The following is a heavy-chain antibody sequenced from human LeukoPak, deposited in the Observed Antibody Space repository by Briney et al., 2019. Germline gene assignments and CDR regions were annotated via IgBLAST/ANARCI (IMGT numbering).Heavy chain of an antibody. J-gene: IGHJ4*02. CDR2: VHYSGNT. CDR3: ARDRDTGEYCGDDCHSAYFDG. V-gene: IGHV4-39*07. Sequence: SETLSLTCTVSGRSITTNTYYWSWIRQPPGKPLEWIGSVHYSGNTHYNTSLKSRVVISVDTSKNQFFLNLTSVTAADTAVYFCARDRDTGEYCGDDCHSAYFDGWGRGTLVTVSS. CDR1: GRSITTNTYY. D-gene: IGHD2-21*02.